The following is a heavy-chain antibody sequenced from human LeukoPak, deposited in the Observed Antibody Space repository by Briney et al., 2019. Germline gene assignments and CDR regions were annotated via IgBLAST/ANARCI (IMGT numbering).Heavy chain of an antibody. D-gene: IGHD2-21*02. V-gene: IGHV1-46*01. J-gene: IGHJ4*02. CDR2: INPSGDST. CDR3: ASVLYCGADCYSGRYFFDY. Sequence: AASVKVSCKASGYTFTSYDMHWVRQAPGQGLEWMGMINPSGDSTSYAQKFQGRVTMTRDTSTSTVYMELSSLRSEDTAVYYCASVLYCGADCYSGRYFFDYWGQGTLVTVSS. CDR1: GYTFTSYD.